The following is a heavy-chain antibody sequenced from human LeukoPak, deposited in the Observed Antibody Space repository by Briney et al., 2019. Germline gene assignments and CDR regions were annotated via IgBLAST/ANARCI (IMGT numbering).Heavy chain of an antibody. J-gene: IGHJ4*02. V-gene: IGHV1-2*02. D-gene: IGHD6-6*01. CDR3: ARDLRREAAAHPVDY. CDR2: INPNSGGT. Sequence: GASVKVSCKASGYTFTGYFIHWVRQAPGQGLEWMGWINPNSGGTNYAQKFQGRVTMTRDTSISSAYMELRSLRSDDTAVYYCARDLRREAAAHPVDYWGQGTLVTVSS. CDR1: GYTFTGYF.